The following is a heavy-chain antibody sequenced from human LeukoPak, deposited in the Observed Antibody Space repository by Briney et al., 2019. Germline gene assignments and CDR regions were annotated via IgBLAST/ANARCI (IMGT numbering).Heavy chain of an antibody. CDR2: IIPIFGTA. CDR3: ARDAAYCGGDCYSDAFDI. D-gene: IGHD2-21*02. J-gene: IGHJ3*02. Sequence: ASVKVSCKASGGTFSSYAISWVRQAPGQGLEWMGGIIPIFGTANYAQKFQGRVTITTDESTSTAYMELSSLRSEDTAVYYCARDAAYCGGDCYSDAFDIWGQGTMVTVSS. CDR1: GGTFSSYA. V-gene: IGHV1-69*05.